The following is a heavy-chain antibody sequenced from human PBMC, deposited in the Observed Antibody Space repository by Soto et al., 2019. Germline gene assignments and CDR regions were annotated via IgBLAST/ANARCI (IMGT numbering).Heavy chain of an antibody. Sequence: QVQLVQSGAEVKKPGASVKVSCKASGYTFTSYYMHWVRQAPGQGLEWMGIINPSGGSTSYAQKFQGRVTMTRDTSTSTVYMELSSRRSEDTAVYYCARDKRYYYDSSGYYYFDYWGQGTLVTVSS. J-gene: IGHJ4*02. CDR1: GYTFTSYY. D-gene: IGHD3-22*01. CDR3: ARDKRYYYDSSGYYYFDY. V-gene: IGHV1-46*01. CDR2: INPSGGST.